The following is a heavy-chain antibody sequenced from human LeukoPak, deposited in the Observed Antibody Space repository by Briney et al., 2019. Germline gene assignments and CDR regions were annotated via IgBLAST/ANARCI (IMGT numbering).Heavy chain of an antibody. V-gene: IGHV3-21*01. Sequence: GGSLRLSCAASGFTFSSYSMNWVRQAPGKGLEWVSSISSSSSYIHYADSVKGRFTISRDNAKNSLYLQMNRLRAEDTAVYYCARGVSTGGYSYGSASYDAFDIWGQRTMVTVSS. D-gene: IGHD5-18*01. CDR3: ARGVSTGGYSYGSASYDAFDI. CDR2: ISSSSSYI. CDR1: GFTFSSYS. J-gene: IGHJ3*02.